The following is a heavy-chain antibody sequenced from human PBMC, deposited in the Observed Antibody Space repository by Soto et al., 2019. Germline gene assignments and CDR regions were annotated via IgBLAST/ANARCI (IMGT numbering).Heavy chain of an antibody. CDR3: ARVRRGRSSWPRIFDY. J-gene: IGHJ4*02. CDR1: GYTFTSYD. V-gene: IGHV1-8*01. CDR2: LNPNSGNT. D-gene: IGHD6-13*01. Sequence: QVQLVQSGAEVKKPGASVKVSCKASGYTFTSYDINWVRQATGQGLEWMGWLNPNSGNTGYAQKFQGRVTMTRNTSISTAYMELSSLRSEDTAVYYCARVRRGRSSWPRIFDYWGQGTLVTVSS.